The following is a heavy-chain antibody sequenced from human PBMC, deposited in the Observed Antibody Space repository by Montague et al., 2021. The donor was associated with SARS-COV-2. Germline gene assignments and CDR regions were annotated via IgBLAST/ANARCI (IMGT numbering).Heavy chain of an antibody. CDR3: ARVQRGYYYGLGVSAHFDY. Sequence: SETLSLTCSVSGSCISGEDWNCIRLHPSNELKWYGDIYYSGNTNYNPSLKSRVTISVDTSKNQFSLKLSPVTAADTAVYYCARVQRGYYYGLGVSAHFDYWGQGTLVTVPS. CDR1: GSCISGED. CDR2: IYYSGNT. V-gene: IGHV4-59*12. D-gene: IGHD3-10*01. J-gene: IGHJ4*02.